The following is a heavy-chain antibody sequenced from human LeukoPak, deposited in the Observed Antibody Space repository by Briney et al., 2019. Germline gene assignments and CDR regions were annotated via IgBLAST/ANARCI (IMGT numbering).Heavy chain of an antibody. J-gene: IGHJ4*02. D-gene: IGHD3-3*01. CDR1: GYTFTGHY. Sequence: ASAKVSCKASGYTFTGHYLHWVRQAPGQGLEWMGWISPNSGGTYYAQNFQGRVTMTRDTSITTAYMELSRLRSDDTAVYYCARRAPDFYGYDYWGQGTLVTVSS. CDR3: ARRAPDFYGYDY. V-gene: IGHV1-2*02. CDR2: ISPNSGGT.